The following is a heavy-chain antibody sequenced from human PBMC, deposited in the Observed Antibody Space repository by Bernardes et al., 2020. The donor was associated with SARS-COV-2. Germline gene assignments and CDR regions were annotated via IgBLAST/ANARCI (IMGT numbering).Heavy chain of an antibody. Sequence: GGSLRLSRAASGFTFSSYWMHWVRQAPGKGLVWVSRINSDGSSTSYADSVKGRFTISRDNAKNTLYLQMNSLRAEDTAVYYCARSFLRYFDWLPKSGMDVWGQGTTVTVSS. CDR3: ARSFLRYFDWLPKSGMDV. D-gene: IGHD3-9*01. CDR1: GFTFSSYW. J-gene: IGHJ6*02. V-gene: IGHV3-74*01. CDR2: INSDGSST.